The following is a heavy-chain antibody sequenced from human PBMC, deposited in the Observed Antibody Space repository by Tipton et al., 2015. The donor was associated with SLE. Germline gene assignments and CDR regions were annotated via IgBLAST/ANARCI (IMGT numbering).Heavy chain of an antibody. Sequence: GSLRLSCSASGFTFSSYAMHWVRQAPGKGLEYVSAISSNGGSTYYADSVKGRFTISRDNSKNSLYLQMNSLRAEDTAVYYCARVGSSRYAFDIWGQGTMVTVSS. CDR3: ARVGSSRYAFDI. D-gene: IGHD6-13*01. CDR2: ISSNGGST. CDR1: GFTFSSYA. J-gene: IGHJ3*02. V-gene: IGHV3-64*04.